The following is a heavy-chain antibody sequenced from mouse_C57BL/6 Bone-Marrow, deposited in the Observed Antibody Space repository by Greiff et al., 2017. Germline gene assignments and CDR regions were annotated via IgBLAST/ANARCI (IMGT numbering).Heavy chain of an antibody. CDR3: ARDVWFAY. CDR1: GFTFSSYA. V-gene: IGHV5-4*01. J-gene: IGHJ3*01. CDR2: SSDGGSYT. Sequence: EVNLVESGGGLVKPGGSLKLSCAASGFTFSSYAMSWVRQTPEKRLEWVATSSDGGSYTYYPDNVKGRFTISRDNAKNNLYLQMSHLKSEDTAMYYCARDVWFAYWGQGTLVTVSA.